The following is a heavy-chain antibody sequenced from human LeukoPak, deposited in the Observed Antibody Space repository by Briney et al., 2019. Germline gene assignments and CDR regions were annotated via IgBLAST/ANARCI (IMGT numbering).Heavy chain of an antibody. J-gene: IGHJ3*02. Sequence: GSLRPSCAASGFTFSSYSMNWVRQAPGKGLEWVSSISSSSSYIYYADSVKGRFTISRDNAKNSLYLQMNSLRAEDTAVYYCARVDSTYAFDIWGQGTMVTVSS. CDR1: GFTFSSYS. D-gene: IGHD6-13*01. V-gene: IGHV3-21*01. CDR3: ARVDSTYAFDI. CDR2: ISSSSSYI.